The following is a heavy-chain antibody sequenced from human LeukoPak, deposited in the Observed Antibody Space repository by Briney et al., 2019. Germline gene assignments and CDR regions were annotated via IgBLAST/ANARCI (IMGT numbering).Heavy chain of an antibody. CDR2: ISSSGGST. CDR3: AKVRDYYGSGIAYFDY. D-gene: IGHD3-10*01. Sequence: SGGSLRLSCAASGFTFSNYAMSWVRQAPGKGLEWVSTISSSGGSTYYADSVKGRFTISRDNSKNTLYLQMNSLRAEDTAVYYCAKVRDYYGSGIAYFDYWGQGTLVTVSS. V-gene: IGHV3-23*01. CDR1: GFTFSNYA. J-gene: IGHJ4*02.